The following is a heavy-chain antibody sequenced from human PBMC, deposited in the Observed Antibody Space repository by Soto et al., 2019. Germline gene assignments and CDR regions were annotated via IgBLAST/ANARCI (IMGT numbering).Heavy chain of an antibody. V-gene: IGHV3-33*05. Sequence: QVQLVESGGGVVQPGTSLRLSCVGSGFTFRSYVIHWVRQAPGKGLEWVALTSYDGSNNLYGDSVKGCFTISRHNSRNTVKLQMDSLTRKDTALYYCARCETTGGLDVWGQGTLVSVSS. CDR3: ARCETTGGLDV. CDR2: TSYDGSNN. CDR1: GFTFRSYV. J-gene: IGHJ4*02. D-gene: IGHD3-16*01.